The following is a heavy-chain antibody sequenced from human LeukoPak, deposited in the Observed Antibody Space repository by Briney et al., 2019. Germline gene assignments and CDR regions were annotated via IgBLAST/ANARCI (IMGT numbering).Heavy chain of an antibody. CDR3: ARDGVGAADTRGRFDP. D-gene: IGHD6-13*01. CDR2: MWNDGSKK. Sequence: GRSLTLSCAASGFTFSSYGMHWVRQAPGRGLEWVAVMWNDGSKKYYADSVKVRFTISRDNSKNTLYLQMNSLSAEDKAAYYCARDGVGAADTRGRFDPWGQGTLVTVSS. V-gene: IGHV3-33*01. CDR1: GFTFSSYG. J-gene: IGHJ5*02.